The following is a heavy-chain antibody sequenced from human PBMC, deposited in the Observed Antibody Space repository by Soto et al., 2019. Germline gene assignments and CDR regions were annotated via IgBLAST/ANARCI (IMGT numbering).Heavy chain of an antibody. D-gene: IGHD6-13*01. CDR1: GGSMRNYF. J-gene: IGHJ4*02. V-gene: IGHV4-59*01. CDR3: AAGEASSRNLAPYYLDF. CDR2: IHYSGTT. Sequence: SQTLSLTCTVSGGSMRNYFWTWIRQPPGKGLEWIGCIHYSGTTSFFPSYNPSLRSRVTISEDTSKNQFSLKLLSVTTADTAVYFCAAGEASSRNLAPYYLDFWGQGTLVTVSS.